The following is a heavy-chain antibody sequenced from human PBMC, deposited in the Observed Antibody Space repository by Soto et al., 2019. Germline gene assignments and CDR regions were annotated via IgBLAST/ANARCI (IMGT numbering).Heavy chain of an antibody. CDR3: ARGSGIAVIPGELEDVHYDY. J-gene: IGHJ4*02. CDR1: GQSFSGHT. D-gene: IGHD2-2*01. V-gene: IGHV4-34*01. CDR2: ISQSGST. Sequence: QVQLQQWGAGLLKPSETLSLTCAVYGQSFSGHTWSWIRQSPGKGLEWIGEISQSGSTYYNPSLKTRVTISADTSKNQFSLTLNSVTAADMGVFYCARGSGIAVIPGELEDVHYDYWGQGTLVSVSS.